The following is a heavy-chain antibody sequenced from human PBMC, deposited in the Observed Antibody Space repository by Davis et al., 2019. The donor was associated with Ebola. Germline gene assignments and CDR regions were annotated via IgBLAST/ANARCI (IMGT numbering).Heavy chain of an antibody. V-gene: IGHV3-23*01. CDR1: GFTFSSYA. J-gene: IGHJ6*02. CDR2: ISGSGGST. CDR3: ARDQGNYGDVPYYYYGMDV. Sequence: PGGSLRLSCTASGFTFSSYAMSWVRQAPGKGLEWFSAISGSGGSTYYADSVKGRFTISRDNSKNTLYLQMNSLRAEDTAVYYCARDQGNYGDVPYYYYGMDVWGQGTTVTVSS. D-gene: IGHD4-17*01.